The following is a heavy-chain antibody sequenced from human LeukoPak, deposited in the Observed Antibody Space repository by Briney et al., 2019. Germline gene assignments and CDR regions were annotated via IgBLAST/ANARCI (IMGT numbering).Heavy chain of an antibody. V-gene: IGHV4-4*02. D-gene: IGHD3-22*01. Sequence: SGTLSLTCAVSGGSISSSNWWSWVRQPPGKGLEWIGEIYHSGSTNYNPSLKSRVIISVDKSKNQFSLNLTSVTAADTAVYYCARKTYDSSGLIPHPGVFDIWGQGIMVTVSS. CDR1: GGSISSSNW. J-gene: IGHJ3*02. CDR3: ARKTYDSSGLIPHPGVFDI. CDR2: IYHSGST.